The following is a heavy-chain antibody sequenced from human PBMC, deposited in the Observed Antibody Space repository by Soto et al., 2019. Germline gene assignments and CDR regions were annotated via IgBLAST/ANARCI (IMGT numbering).Heavy chain of an antibody. Sequence: QVQLVESGGGVVQPGRSLRLSCAASGFTFSSYGMHWVRQAPGKGLEWVAVIWYDGSNKYYADSVKGRFTISRDNSKNTLYRQMNSFRAEETGVDYCPRDLKEQWLVRVPSYYYYYYGMDVWGQGTTVTVSS. CDR3: PRDLKEQWLVRVPSYYYYYYGMDV. V-gene: IGHV3-33*01. CDR1: GFTFSSYG. D-gene: IGHD6-19*01. J-gene: IGHJ6*02. CDR2: IWYDGSNK.